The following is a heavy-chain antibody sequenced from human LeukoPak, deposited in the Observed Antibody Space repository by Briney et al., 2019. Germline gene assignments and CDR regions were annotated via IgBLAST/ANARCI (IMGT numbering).Heavy chain of an antibody. CDR2: INPNSGGT. D-gene: IGHD3-10*01. Sequence: ASVKVSCRASGYTFNAYNMHWVRQAPGQGLEWMGWINPNSGGTNYAQKFQGRVTMTRDTSISTAYMELRRLRSDDTAVYYCARDPEDLWFGELFSLGIIYWGQGTLVTVSS. CDR1: GYTFNAYN. J-gene: IGHJ4*02. CDR3: ARDPEDLWFGELFSLGIIY. V-gene: IGHV1-2*02.